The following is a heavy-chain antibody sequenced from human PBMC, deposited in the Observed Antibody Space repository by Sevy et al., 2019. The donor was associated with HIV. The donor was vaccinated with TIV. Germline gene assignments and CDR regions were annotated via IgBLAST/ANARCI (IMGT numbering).Heavy chain of an antibody. CDR1: GFTFCAYA. V-gene: IGHV3-23*01. J-gene: IGHJ1*01. CDR3: ATLRGGLYGSGYYQN. Sequence: GGSLRLSCTASGFTFCAYAMSWVRQAPGKGLEWVSCISSSGGSTYYADSVKGRFSISRDTSKNTLYLQMNSLRAEDTAVYYCATLRGGLYGSGYYQNWGQGTQVTVSS. D-gene: IGHD3-10*01. CDR2: ISSSGGST.